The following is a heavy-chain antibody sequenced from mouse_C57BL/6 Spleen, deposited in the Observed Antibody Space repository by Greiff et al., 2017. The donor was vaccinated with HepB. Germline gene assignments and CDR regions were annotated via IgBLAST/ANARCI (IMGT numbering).Heavy chain of an antibody. V-gene: IGHV1-82*01. CDR3: ARNHYYGSSYYFDY. CDR2: IYPGDGDT. CDR1: GYAFSSSW. Sequence: QVQLKQSGPELVKPGASVKISCKASGYAFSSSWMNWVKQRPGKGLEWIGRIYPGDGDTNYNGKFKGKATLTADKSSSTAYMQLSSLTSEDSAVYCCARNHYYGSSYYFDYWGQGTTLTVSS. D-gene: IGHD1-1*01. J-gene: IGHJ2*01.